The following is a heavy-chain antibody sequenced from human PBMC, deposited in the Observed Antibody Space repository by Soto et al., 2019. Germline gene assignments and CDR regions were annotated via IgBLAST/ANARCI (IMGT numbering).Heavy chain of an antibody. CDR2: INPNSGGT. V-gene: IGHV1-2*04. D-gene: IGHD2-21*02. CDR3: ARGVLLYCGGDCYHEHYFDY. Sequence: ASVKVSCKASGYTFTGYYMHWVRQAPGQGLEWMGWINPNSGGTNYAQKFQGWVTMTRDTSISTAYMELSRLRSDDTAVYYCARGVLLYCGGDCYHEHYFDYWGQGTLVTVSS. J-gene: IGHJ4*02. CDR1: GYTFTGYY.